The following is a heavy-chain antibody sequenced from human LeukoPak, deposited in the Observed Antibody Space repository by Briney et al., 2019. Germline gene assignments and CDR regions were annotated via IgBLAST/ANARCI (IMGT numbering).Heavy chain of an antibody. V-gene: IGHV4-61*10. CDR3: ARANGGYCTNGVCYYFDY. CDR2: IYHSGST. J-gene: IGHJ4*02. CDR1: GGSISSGTYY. Sequence: PSETLSLTCTVSGGSISSGTYYWSWIRQPAGKGLEWIGEIYHSGSTNYNPSLKSRVTISVDKSKNQFSLKLSSVTAADTAVYYCARANGGYCTNGVCYYFDYWGQGTLVTVSS. D-gene: IGHD2-8*01.